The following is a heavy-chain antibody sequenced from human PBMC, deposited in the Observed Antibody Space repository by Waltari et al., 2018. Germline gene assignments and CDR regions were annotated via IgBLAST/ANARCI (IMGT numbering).Heavy chain of an antibody. J-gene: IGHJ4*02. CDR1: GGYISSHY. Sequence: QVQLQESGPGLVKPTETLSLTCTVSGGYISSHYRSWIGQPPGKGLEWIGYIYYSGSTNYNPSLKSRVTTSVDTSKNQFSLKLSSVTAADTAVYYCARGEEQWLFTFDYWGQGTLVTVSS. D-gene: IGHD6-19*01. CDR2: IYYSGST. CDR3: ARGEEQWLFTFDY. V-gene: IGHV4-59*11.